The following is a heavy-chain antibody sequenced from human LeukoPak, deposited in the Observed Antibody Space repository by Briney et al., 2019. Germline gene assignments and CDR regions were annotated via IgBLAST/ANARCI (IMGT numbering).Heavy chain of an antibody. J-gene: IGHJ4*02. CDR1: GYSFTNYW. Sequence: GESLKISCKGSGYSFTNYWISWVRQMPGKGLEWMGIIYPGDSDTRYSPSFQGQVTISVDKSISTAYLQWSSLKASDTAMYYCARWLGYCSSTTCYQPFDYWGQGTLVTVSS. V-gene: IGHV5-51*01. D-gene: IGHD2-2*01. CDR3: ARWLGYCSSTTCYQPFDY. CDR2: IYPGDSDT.